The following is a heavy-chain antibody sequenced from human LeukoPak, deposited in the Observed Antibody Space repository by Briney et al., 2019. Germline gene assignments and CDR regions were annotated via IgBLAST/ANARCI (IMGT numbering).Heavy chain of an antibody. CDR2: IGTVGDT. CDR1: GFTFSSYD. J-gene: IGHJ4*02. V-gene: IGHV3-13*01. D-gene: IGHD3-16*01. Sequence: GGSLRLSCAASGFTFSSYDMHWVRQATGKGLEWVSAIGTVGDTYYPGSVTGRFTISRENAKNSLCLQMNSPGAGDTAVYYCARGTRLGVVDYWGQGTLVTVSS. CDR3: ARGTRLGVVDY.